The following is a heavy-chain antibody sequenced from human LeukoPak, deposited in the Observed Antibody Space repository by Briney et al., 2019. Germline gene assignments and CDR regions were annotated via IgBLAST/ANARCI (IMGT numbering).Heavy chain of an antibody. V-gene: IGHV3-43*01. CDR2: IGWDSDSK. CDR3: AKDRSRSYSSFDS. D-gene: IGHD6-19*01. J-gene: IGHJ4*02. CDR1: GFTFDEYT. Sequence: GGSLRLSCVASGFTFDEYTMHWVRQVPGKGLEWVSVIGWDSDSKYYLESVKGRFTISRDNSKNSLYLQMNSLRTEDTAFYYCAKDRSRSYSSFDSWGQGTLVTVSS.